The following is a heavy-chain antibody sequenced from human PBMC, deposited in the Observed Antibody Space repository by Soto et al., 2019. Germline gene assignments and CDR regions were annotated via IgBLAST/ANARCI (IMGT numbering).Heavy chain of an antibody. CDR3: ASSRYSSSWYRENYYYYGMDV. CDR1: GYSFTSYW. J-gene: IGHJ6*02. D-gene: IGHD6-13*01. Sequence: GESLKISCKGSGYSFTSYWIGWVRQIPGKGLEWMGIIYPGDSDTRYSPSFQGQVTISAVKSISTAYLQWSSLKASDTAMYYCASSRYSSSWYRENYYYYGMDVWGQGTTVTVSS. V-gene: IGHV5-51*01. CDR2: IYPGDSDT.